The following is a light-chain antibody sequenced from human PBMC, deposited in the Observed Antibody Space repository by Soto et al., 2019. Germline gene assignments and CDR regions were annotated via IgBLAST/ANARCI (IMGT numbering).Light chain of an antibody. Sequence: QSALTQPPSASGSPGQSVTISCTGTSSDVGGYNYVSWFQQHPGKAPKLMIYEVTKRPSGVPDRFSGSKSGNTASLTVSGLQAEDEADYYCSSFVGSHHAVFGGGTKLTVL. J-gene: IGLJ2*01. CDR1: SSDVGGYNY. V-gene: IGLV2-8*01. CDR3: SSFVGSHHAV. CDR2: EVT.